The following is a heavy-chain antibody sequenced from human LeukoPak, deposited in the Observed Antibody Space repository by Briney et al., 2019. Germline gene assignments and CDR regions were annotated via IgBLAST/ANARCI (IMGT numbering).Heavy chain of an antibody. CDR2: IYYSGST. J-gene: IGHJ2*01. V-gene: IGHV4-39*01. CDR3: ASAIARADYDFWSGYNWYFDL. D-gene: IGHD3-3*01. Sequence: SETLSLTCTVSGGSISSSSYYWGWIRQPPGKGLEWIGSIYYSGSTYYNPSLKSRVTISVDTSKNQFSLKLSSVTAADTAVYYCASAIARADYDFWSGYNWYFDLWGRGTLVTVSS. CDR1: GGSISSSSYY.